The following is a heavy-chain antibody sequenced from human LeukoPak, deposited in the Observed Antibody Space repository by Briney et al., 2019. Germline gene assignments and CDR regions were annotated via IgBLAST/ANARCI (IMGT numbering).Heavy chain of an antibody. CDR1: GDSLSSSF. CDR2: IYTSGYT. D-gene: IGHD3-10*01. V-gene: IGHV4-4*07. Sequence: SETMSLTCTVSGDSLSSSFWSWIRQPAGKGLEWIGRIYTSGYTNYNPSLKSRVTISVDTSKNQFSLKLSSVTAADTAVYYCARATLTYYYGSGTLDVWGKGTTVTISS. J-gene: IGHJ6*04. CDR3: ARATLTYYYGSGTLDV.